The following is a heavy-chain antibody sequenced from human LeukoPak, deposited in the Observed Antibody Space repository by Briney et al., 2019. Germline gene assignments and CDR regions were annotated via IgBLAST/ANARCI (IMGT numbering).Heavy chain of an antibody. CDR2: VSPNSGDT. J-gene: IGHJ5*02. D-gene: IGHD3-10*01. CDR1: GYTFTSYD. CDR3: ARQDVVRGVRPFYWFDP. Sequence: ASVKVSCKAPGYTFTSYDINWVRQATGQGLEWMGWVSPNSGDTGYAQKFQGRVTMTRDTSTSTAYMELSSLTSDDTAVYYCARQDVVRGVRPFYWFDPWGQGTLVIVSS. V-gene: IGHV1-8*01.